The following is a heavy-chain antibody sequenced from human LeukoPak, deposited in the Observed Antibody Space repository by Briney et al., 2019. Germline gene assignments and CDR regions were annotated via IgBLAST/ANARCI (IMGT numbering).Heavy chain of an antibody. V-gene: IGHV3-21*01. CDR1: GFTFSGSA. J-gene: IGHJ4*02. CDR2: ISSSSSYI. CDR3: ASPPLGGYY. Sequence: PGGSLRLSCAASGFTFSGSAMHWVRQAPGKGLEWVSSISSSSSYIYYADSVKGRFTISRDNAKNSLYLQMNSLRAEDTAVYYCASPPLGGYYWGQGTLVTVSS. D-gene: IGHD3-10*01.